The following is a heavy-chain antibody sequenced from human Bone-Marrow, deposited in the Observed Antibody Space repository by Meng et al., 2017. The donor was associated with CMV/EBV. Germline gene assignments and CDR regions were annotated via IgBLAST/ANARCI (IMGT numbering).Heavy chain of an antibody. D-gene: IGHD1-26*01. J-gene: IGHJ5*02. CDR1: GYSFTSYW. CDR2: IYPGDSDT. V-gene: IGHV5-51*01. CDR3: ASRTEGATTYNWFDP. Sequence: KVSCKGSGYSFTSYWLGWVRQMPGKGLVWMGIIYPGDSDTRYSPSLQGQITISADKSISTAYLQWSSLKASISDMYYCASRTEGATTYNWFDPWGQGTLVTVSS.